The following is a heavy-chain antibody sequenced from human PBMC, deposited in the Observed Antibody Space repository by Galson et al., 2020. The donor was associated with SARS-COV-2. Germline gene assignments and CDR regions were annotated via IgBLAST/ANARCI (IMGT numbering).Heavy chain of an antibody. Sequence: ASVKVSCKASGYTLTGYHFHWVRQAPGQGLEWMGWINPNSGGTIYGQKFQDRVTMTRDTSIRTVYMELSSLRSDDTAIYYCVEDGQKIWGQGIVVIVFS. CDR3: VEDGQKI. CDR1: GYTLTGYH. CDR2: INPNSGGT. V-gene: IGHV1-2*02. J-gene: IGHJ3*02.